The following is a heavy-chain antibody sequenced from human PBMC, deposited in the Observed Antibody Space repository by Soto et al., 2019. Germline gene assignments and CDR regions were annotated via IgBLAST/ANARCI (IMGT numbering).Heavy chain of an antibody. V-gene: IGHV3-30-3*01. D-gene: IGHD2-2*01. CDR2: ISHDGINK. J-gene: IGHJ4*02. Sequence: QVLLVDSGGGVVQPGRSLRLSCAASGFTFSSYAMNWVRQAPGKGLDWVALISHDGINKYYADSVRGRFTISRDSSTNTLYLQMNSLRAADTAVYYCGRCTSTSCHLGSDYWGQGTLVTVSS. CDR3: GRCTSTSCHLGSDY. CDR1: GFTFSSYA.